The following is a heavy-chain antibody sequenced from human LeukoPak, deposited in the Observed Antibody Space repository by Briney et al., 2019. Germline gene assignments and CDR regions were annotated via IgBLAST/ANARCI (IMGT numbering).Heavy chain of an antibody. J-gene: IGHJ6*03. CDR1: GFTFSDYY. V-gene: IGHV3-11*01. CDR2: ISSSGSTI. CDR3: AKGYYSYMDV. Sequence: KSGGSLRLSCAASGFTFSDYYMSWIRQAPGKGLEWVSYISSSGSTIYYADSVKGRFTISRDNSKNTLSLQMNSLRAEDTAVYYCAKGYYSYMDVWGKGTTVTVSS.